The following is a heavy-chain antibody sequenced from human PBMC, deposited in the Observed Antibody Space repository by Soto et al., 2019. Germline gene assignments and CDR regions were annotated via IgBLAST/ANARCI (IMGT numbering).Heavy chain of an antibody. Sequence: LSLTCTVSGGSVSSGSYYWSWIRKPPGKGLEWIGYIYFTGSTIYNPSLKSRVTMSVDMSKSEFSLRLTSVTAADTAVYYCATESAYYSDVLDGFHIWGQGTTVTVSS. CDR2: IYFTGST. J-gene: IGHJ3*02. V-gene: IGHV4-61*01. CDR3: ATESAYYSDVLDGFHI. D-gene: IGHD2-8*01. CDR1: GGSVSSGSYY.